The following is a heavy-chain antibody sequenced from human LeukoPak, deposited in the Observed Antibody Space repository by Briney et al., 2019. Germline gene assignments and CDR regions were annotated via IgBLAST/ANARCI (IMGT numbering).Heavy chain of an antibody. CDR3: ARDGPGYSFDH. J-gene: IGHJ4*02. Sequence: GGSLRLSCAASGFXFSAYEMHWVRQAPGKGLEWVSCISTSGNTIYYADSVKGRLTVSRDNARNSLYLQVNSLRADDTALYYCARDGPGYSFDHWGQGTLVTVSS. D-gene: IGHD5-18*01. V-gene: IGHV3-48*03. CDR1: GFXFSAYE. CDR2: ISTSGNTI.